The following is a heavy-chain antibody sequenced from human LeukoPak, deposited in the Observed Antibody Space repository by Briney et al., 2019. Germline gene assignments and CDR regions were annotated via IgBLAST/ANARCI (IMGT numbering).Heavy chain of an antibody. D-gene: IGHD3-22*01. Sequence: SETLSLTCTVSGGSIISNYWSWLRQSAGTGLEWIGGIYGSGITDYNPSLKSRVTMSLDTSRKQSSLRLTSVTAADTAVYYCARLKFYDSTGYSPGYYMDVWGKGTTVSVFS. J-gene: IGHJ6*03. V-gene: IGHV4-4*07. CDR3: ARLKFYDSTGYSPGYYMDV. CDR2: IYGSGIT. CDR1: GGSIISNY.